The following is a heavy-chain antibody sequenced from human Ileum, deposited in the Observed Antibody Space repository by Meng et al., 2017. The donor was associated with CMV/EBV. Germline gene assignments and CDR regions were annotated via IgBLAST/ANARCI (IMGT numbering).Heavy chain of an antibody. CDR3: AKSTVVNLGGF. J-gene: IGHJ4*02. D-gene: IGHD4-23*01. V-gene: IGHV3-66*02. CDR2: TYTDGTT. Sequence: GGSLRLSCAASEFTFSDYSVNWVRQAPGKGLEWVSITYTDGTTYYADSVKGRFTISRDNSKNTLYLQMNSLRAEDTAVYYCAKSTVVNLGGFWGRGSLVTVSS. CDR1: EFTFSDYS.